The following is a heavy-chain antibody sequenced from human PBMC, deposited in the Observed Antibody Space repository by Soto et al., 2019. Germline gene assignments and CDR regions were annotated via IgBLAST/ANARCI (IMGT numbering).Heavy chain of an antibody. J-gene: IGHJ6*02. CDR2: INHSGST. V-gene: IGHV4-34*01. CDR1: SGSFSGYY. CDR3: ARGGGRRDTAMVRYYYYGMDV. D-gene: IGHD5-18*01. Sequence: SETLSLTCAVYSGSFSGYYWSWIRQPPGKGLEWIGEINHSGSTNYNPSLKSRVTISVDTSKNQFSLKLSSVTAADTAVYYCARGGGRRDTAMVRYYYYGMDVWGQGTTVTVS.